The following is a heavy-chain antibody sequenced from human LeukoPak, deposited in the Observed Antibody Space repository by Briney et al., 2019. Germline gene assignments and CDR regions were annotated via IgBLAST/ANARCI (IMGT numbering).Heavy chain of an antibody. Sequence: SETLSLTCTVSGGSISSGSYYWSWIRQPAGKGLEWIGRIYTSGSTNYNPSLRSRVTISVDTSKNQFSLKLSSVTAADTAVYYCARWGAGDYWGQGTLVTVSS. V-gene: IGHV4-61*02. CDR2: IYTSGST. J-gene: IGHJ4*02. D-gene: IGHD3-16*01. CDR3: ARWGAGDY. CDR1: GGSISSGSYY.